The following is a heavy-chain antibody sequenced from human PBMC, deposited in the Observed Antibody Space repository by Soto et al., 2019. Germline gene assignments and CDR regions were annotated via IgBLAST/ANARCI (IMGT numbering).Heavy chain of an antibody. V-gene: IGHV3-7*01. J-gene: IGHJ6*03. Sequence: GGSLRLSCAASGFTFSSYWMSWVRQAPGKGLEWVANIKQDGSEKYYVDSVKGRFTISRDNAKNSLYLQMNSLRAEDTAVYYCTREGAARPPIYYYYYMDVWGKGTTVTVSS. CDR2: IKQDGSEK. D-gene: IGHD6-6*01. CDR3: TREGAARPPIYYYYYMDV. CDR1: GFTFSSYW.